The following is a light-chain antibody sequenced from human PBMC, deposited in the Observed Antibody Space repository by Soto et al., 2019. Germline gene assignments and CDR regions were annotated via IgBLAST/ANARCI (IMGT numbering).Light chain of an antibody. CDR3: HQLNSYPLT. J-gene: IGKJ4*01. Sequence: DIQLTQSPSFLSASVGDRVTITCRAGQGISSYLAWYQLKPGKAPKVLIYAASTLQSGVPSRFSGSGYGTEFTLTISSLQPEDFATYYCHQLNSYPLTFGGGTTVEI. CDR1: QGISSY. V-gene: IGKV1-9*01. CDR2: AAS.